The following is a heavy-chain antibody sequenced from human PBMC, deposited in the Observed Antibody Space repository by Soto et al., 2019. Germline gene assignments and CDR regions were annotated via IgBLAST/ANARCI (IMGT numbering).Heavy chain of an antibody. CDR2: ISYDGSNK. Sequence: QVQLVESGGGVVQPGKSLRLSCAGSGFTFSSYGMDWVRQAPGKGLEWVAVISYDGSNKYYADSVKGRFTISRDNSKNTLYLQMGSLGADDTAVYYCAKDRMGAGVRGYFDYWGQGTLVTVSS. J-gene: IGHJ4*02. CDR3: AKDRMGAGVRGYFDY. CDR1: GFTFSSYG. D-gene: IGHD3-10*01. V-gene: IGHV3-30*18.